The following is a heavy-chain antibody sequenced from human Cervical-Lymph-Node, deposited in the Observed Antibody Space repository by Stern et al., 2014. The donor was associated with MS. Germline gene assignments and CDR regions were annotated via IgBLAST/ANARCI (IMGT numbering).Heavy chain of an antibody. Sequence: QVQLVESGGGVVQPGRSLRLSCGASGFTFSHYGMHWVRQAPGKAMEWVAAISSDGTNQYYASSVSGRFTISRDQSKNTLYCQMNSLRAEDTGLYYCAKEDTYDLMDSWGQGTRVTVSS. CDR3: AKEDTYDLMDS. V-gene: IGHV3-30*18. CDR2: ISSDGTNQ. J-gene: IGHJ4*02. D-gene: IGHD2-21*01. CDR1: GFTFSHYG.